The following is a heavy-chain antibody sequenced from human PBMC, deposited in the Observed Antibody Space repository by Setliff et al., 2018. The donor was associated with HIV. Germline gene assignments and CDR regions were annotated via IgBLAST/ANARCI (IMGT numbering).Heavy chain of an antibody. CDR2: ISYDGSNK. CDR3: ARSKGHLYYDDDTGYVLRAFDI. D-gene: IGHD3-22*01. J-gene: IGHJ3*02. V-gene: IGHV3-30*04. CDR1: GFIFSSYA. Sequence: GGSLRLSCAASGFIFSSYAMHWVRQAPGKGLEWVAVISYDGSNKYYADSMRGRLTISRDNSKNTLYLQMNSLRAEDTAVYCCARSKGHLYYDDDTGYVLRAFDIWGQGTMVTVSS.